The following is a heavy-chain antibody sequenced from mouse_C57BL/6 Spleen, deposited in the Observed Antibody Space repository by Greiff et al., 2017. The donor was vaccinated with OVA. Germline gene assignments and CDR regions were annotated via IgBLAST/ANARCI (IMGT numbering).Heavy chain of an antibody. J-gene: IGHJ2*01. CDR3: ARGDYGSGRFDY. CDR2: IYPGDGDT. CDR1: GYAFSSSW. Sequence: VQREESGPELVKPGASVKISCKASGYAFSSSWMNWVKQRPGKGLEWIGRIYPGDGDTNYNGKFKGKATLTADKSSSTAYMQLSSLTSEDSAVYFCARGDYGSGRFDYWGKGTTLTVSS. V-gene: IGHV1-82*01. D-gene: IGHD1-1*01.